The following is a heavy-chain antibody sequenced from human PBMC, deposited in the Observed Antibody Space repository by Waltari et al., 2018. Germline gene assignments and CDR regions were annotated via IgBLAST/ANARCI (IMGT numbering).Heavy chain of an antibody. Sequence: QLQLQESGPGLVKPSETLSLTCTVSGGSISSSSYYWGWSRQPPGKGLEWIGVIYYSGSTYYKPSLKSRVTISVDTSKNQFSLKLSSVTAADTAVYYCASSPYLDAFDIWGQGTMVTVSS. CDR1: GGSISSSSYY. CDR3: ASSPYLDAFDI. J-gene: IGHJ3*02. CDR2: IYYSGST. V-gene: IGHV4-39*01.